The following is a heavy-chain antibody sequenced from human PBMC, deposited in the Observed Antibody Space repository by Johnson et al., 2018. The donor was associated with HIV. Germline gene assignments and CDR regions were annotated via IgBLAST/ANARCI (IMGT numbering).Heavy chain of an antibody. CDR1: GFTFSSYA. CDR2: ISGSGGST. CDR3: AKDSTESDAFDI. D-gene: IGHD4-11*01. Sequence: VQLVESGGGLVQPGRSLRLSCTASGFTFSSYAMHWVRQAPGKGLEWVSAISGSGGSTYYADSVKGRFTISRDNSKNTLYLQMNSLRAEDTAVYYCAKDSTESDAFDIWGQGTMVTVSS. V-gene: IGHV3-23*04. J-gene: IGHJ3*02.